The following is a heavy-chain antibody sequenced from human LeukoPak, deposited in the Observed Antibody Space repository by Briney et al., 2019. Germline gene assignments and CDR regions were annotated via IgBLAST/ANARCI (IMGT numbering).Heavy chain of an antibody. CDR1: GFTFSSSA. D-gene: IGHD3-10*01. CDR2: FSSDGSST. CDR3: VKTLKYYGSGSGLFDS. Sequence: PGVSLRLSCSASGFTFSSSAMYWVRQAPGKGLEYVSAFSSDGSSTFYADSVKGRFTISRDNSKNMLYLQMSSLRADGTAVYYCVKTLKYYGSGSGLFDSWGQGTLVTSSS. J-gene: IGHJ4*02. V-gene: IGHV3-64D*06.